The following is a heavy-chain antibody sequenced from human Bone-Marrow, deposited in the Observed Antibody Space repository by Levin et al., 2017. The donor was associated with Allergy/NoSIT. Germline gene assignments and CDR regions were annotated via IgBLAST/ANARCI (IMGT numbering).Heavy chain of an antibody. Sequence: PSETLSLTCAVSGGSISSGGYPWSWIRQPPGKGLECIGYIHHTGKTYYTPSLKSRVTISVDKSKNQFSLRLSSVTAADTAIYYCARSGGYGDYEPYFDYWGQGMLVTVSS. CDR2: IHHTGKT. V-gene: IGHV4-30-2*01. J-gene: IGHJ4*02. D-gene: IGHD4-17*01. CDR1: GGSISSGGYP. CDR3: ARSGGYGDYEPYFDY.